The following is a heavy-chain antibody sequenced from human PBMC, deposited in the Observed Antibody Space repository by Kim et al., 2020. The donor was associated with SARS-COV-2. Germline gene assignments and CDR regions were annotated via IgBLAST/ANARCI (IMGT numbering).Heavy chain of an antibody. Sequence: NPSLKRRVTLSVDTAKNQSSLKLSSVTAADTAVYYCAREGITVVRGVDPWGQGTLVTVSS. D-gene: IGHD3-10*01. J-gene: IGHJ5*02. CDR3: AREGITVVRGVDP. V-gene: IGHV4-31*02.